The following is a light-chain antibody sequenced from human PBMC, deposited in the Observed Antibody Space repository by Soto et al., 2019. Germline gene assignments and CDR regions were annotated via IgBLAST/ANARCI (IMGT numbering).Light chain of an antibody. Sequence: AIRMTQSPSSLSASTGDRVTITCRASQGISSYLAWYQQKPGKAPKLLIYAASTLQSGVPSRFSGSGSGTEFTLTIRCLQSEDFETYYCHQYYSYPRTFGQGTKVEIK. J-gene: IGKJ1*01. CDR2: AAS. V-gene: IGKV1-8*01. CDR3: HQYYSYPRT. CDR1: QGISSY.